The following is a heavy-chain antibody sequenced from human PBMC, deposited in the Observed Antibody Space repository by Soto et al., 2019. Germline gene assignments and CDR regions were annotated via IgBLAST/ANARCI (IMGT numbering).Heavy chain of an antibody. CDR3: ARHEATAIRSFDY. D-gene: IGHD2-21*02. V-gene: IGHV4-59*08. J-gene: IGHJ4*02. CDR2: IYYSGST. CDR1: GGSISSYD. Sequence: PSETLSLTCAVSGGSISSYDWIWIRPPPGKGLEWIGYIYYSGSTNYNPSLKSRLTISVDTSKNQFSLKLSSATAADTAVYYCARHEATAIRSFDYWGQGTLVTVSS.